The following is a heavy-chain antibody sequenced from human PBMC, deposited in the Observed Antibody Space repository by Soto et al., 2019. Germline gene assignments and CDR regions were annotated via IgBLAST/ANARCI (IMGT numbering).Heavy chain of an antibody. Sequence: PGGSLRLSCTGSGFTFSDYAISWSRQAPGKGLEWVGVIRSKAYGETADYAASVKGRFTTLRDDSKSIAYLQMSSLQSEDTGVYYCTKYTYTSRYSYFGMDVWGHGTTVTVSS. D-gene: IGHD2-2*01. CDR3: TKYTYTSRYSYFGMDV. CDR1: GFTFSDYA. V-gene: IGHV3-49*03. CDR2: IRSKAYGETA. J-gene: IGHJ6*02.